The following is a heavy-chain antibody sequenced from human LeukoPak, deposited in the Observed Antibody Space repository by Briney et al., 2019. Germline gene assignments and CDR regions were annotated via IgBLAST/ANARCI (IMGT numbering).Heavy chain of an antibody. J-gene: IGHJ4*02. V-gene: IGHV1-69*04. CDR2: IIPIIGIA. CDR3: ASEIPMVRGVNLDY. D-gene: IGHD3-10*01. Sequence: SVKVSCTASGGTFSSYAISWVRQAPGQGLEWMGRIIPIIGIAHYAQKFPGRVTITADTSTSTASMELSSLRAEDTAVYYCASEIPMVRGVNLDYWGQGTLVTVSS. CDR1: GGTFSSYA.